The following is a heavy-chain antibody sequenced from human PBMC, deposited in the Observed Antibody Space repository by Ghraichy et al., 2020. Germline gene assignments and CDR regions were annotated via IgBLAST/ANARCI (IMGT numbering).Heavy chain of an antibody. V-gene: IGHV3-23*01. CDR2: ISGSGGST. CDR1: GFTFSSYA. D-gene: IGHD3-3*01. CDR3: AFRTLRFLEGDWYFDL. J-gene: IGHJ2*01. Sequence: GSLRLSCAASGFTFSSYAMSWVRQAPGKGLEWVSAISGSGGSTYYADSVKGRFTISRDNSKNTLYLQMNSRRAEDTAVYYCAFRTLRFLEGDWYFDLWGRGTLVTVSS.